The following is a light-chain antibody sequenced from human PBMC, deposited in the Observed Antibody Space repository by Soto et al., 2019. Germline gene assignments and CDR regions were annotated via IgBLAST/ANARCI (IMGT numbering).Light chain of an antibody. Sequence: DIPMTQSPSSLSASVGDRVSVTCRTSQNITKFLNWYQEKPGKAPKVLIYVTSNLENGVPSRFSGSGSGTHFTLSIRSLQPEDFATYYCQQTLSAPGTFGPGTRVEVK. J-gene: IGKJ1*01. CDR3: QQTLSAPGT. V-gene: IGKV1-39*01. CDR2: VTS. CDR1: QNITKF.